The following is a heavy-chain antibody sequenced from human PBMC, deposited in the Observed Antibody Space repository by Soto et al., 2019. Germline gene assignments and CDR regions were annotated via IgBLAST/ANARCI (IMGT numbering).Heavy chain of an antibody. V-gene: IGHV3-23*01. Sequence: EVQLLESGGALEHPGGSLRLSCAASGFAFSTYAMTWVRQAPGKGLEWVSVISGIGGSSYYAASVKGRFTIARDNSKNTLFLQMNGLRAEDTAVYYCAKVPKRAAAGRYEYYKYGMDVWGQGTTVTVSS. CDR2: ISGIGGSS. J-gene: IGHJ6*02. D-gene: IGHD6-13*01. CDR1: GFAFSTYA. CDR3: AKVPKRAAAGRYEYYKYGMDV.